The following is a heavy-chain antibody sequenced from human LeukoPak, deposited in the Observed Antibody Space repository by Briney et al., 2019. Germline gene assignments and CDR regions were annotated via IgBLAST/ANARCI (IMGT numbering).Heavy chain of an antibody. J-gene: IGHJ5*02. D-gene: IGHD6-6*01. CDR1: GFTFSSYW. V-gene: IGHV3-74*01. CDR2: INSDGSST. CDR3: ARAAIAARPEDWFDP. Sequence: GGSLRLSCAASGFTFSSYWMHWVRQAPGKGLVWVSRINSDGSSTSYADSVKGRFTISRDNAKNTLYLQMNSLRAEDTAVYYCARAAIAARPEDWFDPWGQGALVTVSS.